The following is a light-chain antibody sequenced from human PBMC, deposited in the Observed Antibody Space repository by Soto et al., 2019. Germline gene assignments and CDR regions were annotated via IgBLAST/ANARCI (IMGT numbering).Light chain of an antibody. CDR2: DVS. CDR3: SSYTSSSTLYV. V-gene: IGLV2-14*01. Sequence: VLNHAASGTGVPRRGLPILSTGNSSDVGGYNYVSWYQQHPGKAPKLMIYDVSNRPSGVSNRFSGSKSGNTASLTISGLQAEDEADYYCSSYTSSSTLYVFGTGTKVTVL. J-gene: IGLJ1*01. CDR1: SSDVGGYNY.